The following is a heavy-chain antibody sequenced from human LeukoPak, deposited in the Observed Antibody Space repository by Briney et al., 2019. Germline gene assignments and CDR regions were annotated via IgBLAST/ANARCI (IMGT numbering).Heavy chain of an antibody. CDR2: ISGSGGST. V-gene: IGHV3-23*01. CDR3: AKDVYYYYGMDV. Sequence: GGSLRLSCAASGFTFSSYAMSWARQAPGKGLEWVSAISGSGGSTYYADSVKGRFTIPRDNSKNTLYLQMNSLRAEDTAVYYCAKDVYYYYGMDVWGQGTTVTVSS. J-gene: IGHJ6*02. CDR1: GFTFSSYA.